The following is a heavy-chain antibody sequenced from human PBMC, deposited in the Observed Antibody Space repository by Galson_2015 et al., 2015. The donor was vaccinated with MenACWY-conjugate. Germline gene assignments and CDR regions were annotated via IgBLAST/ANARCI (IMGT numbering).Heavy chain of an antibody. D-gene: IGHD3-10*01. CDR3: ARAGYGSGSSYTYNFYMDV. V-gene: IGHV4-34*01. Sequence: WIRQPPGKGLEWVGEINHSGSSNYIPSLKSRVTMTRDTSTSTVSMELTGLTTQDTAVYYCARAGYGSGSSYTYNFYMDVWGNGTTVTVSS. CDR2: INHSGSS. J-gene: IGHJ6*03.